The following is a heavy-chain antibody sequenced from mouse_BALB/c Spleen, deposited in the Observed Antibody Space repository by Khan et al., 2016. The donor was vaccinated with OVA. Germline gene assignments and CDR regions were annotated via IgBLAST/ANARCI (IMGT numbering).Heavy chain of an antibody. CDR2: ISYDGRN. CDR1: GYSITSGYY. Sequence: EVQLQESGPGLVKPSQSLSLTCSVTGYSITSGYYWNWIRQFPGNKLEWMGYISYDGRNKYNPSLKNRVSINRDTSKNQFFLKLNSVTSEDTATYYCAREERYYAMDYWGQGTSVTVSS. V-gene: IGHV3-6*02. J-gene: IGHJ4*01. CDR3: AREERYYAMDY.